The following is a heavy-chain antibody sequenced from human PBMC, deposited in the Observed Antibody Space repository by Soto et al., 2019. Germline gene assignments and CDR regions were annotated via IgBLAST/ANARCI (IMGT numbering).Heavy chain of an antibody. CDR3: ASTGIAVAVPAFDI. CDR1: GDSVSSNSAA. D-gene: IGHD6-19*01. V-gene: IGHV6-1*01. CDR2: TYYRSKWYN. Sequence: SQTLSLPCAISGDSVSSNSAAWNWIRQSPSRGLEWLGRTYYRSKWYNDYAVSVKSRITINPDTSKNQFSLQLNSVTPEDTAVYYCASTGIAVAVPAFDIWGQGTMVTVSS. J-gene: IGHJ3*02.